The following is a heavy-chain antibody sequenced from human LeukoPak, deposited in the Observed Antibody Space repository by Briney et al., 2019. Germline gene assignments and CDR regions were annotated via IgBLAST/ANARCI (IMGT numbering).Heavy chain of an antibody. Sequence: GESLKISCKGSGYSFTSYWIGWVRQMPGKGLEWMGIIYPGDSDTRYSPSFQGQVTISADKSISTAYLQWSSLKASDTAMYYCARRQYYYDSSGYAYYFDYWGQRTLVTVSS. D-gene: IGHD3-22*01. CDR3: ARRQYYYDSSGYAYYFDY. CDR2: IYPGDSDT. V-gene: IGHV5-51*01. CDR1: GYSFTSYW. J-gene: IGHJ4*02.